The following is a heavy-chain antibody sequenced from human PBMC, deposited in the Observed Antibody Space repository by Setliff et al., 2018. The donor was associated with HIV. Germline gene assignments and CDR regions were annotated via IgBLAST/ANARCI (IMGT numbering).Heavy chain of an antibody. CDR3: ARSSADYVWGTWQPYFFDY. Sequence: GGSLRLSCAASGFTFSTYSMNWVRQAPGKGLEWVSYISSSSTIYYADSVKGRFTISRDNAKNSLYLQMNSLRAEDAAVYYCARSSADYVWGTWQPYFFDYWGQGTLVTVSS. D-gene: IGHD3-16*01. V-gene: IGHV3-48*01. CDR2: ISSSSTI. CDR1: GFTFSTYS. J-gene: IGHJ4*02.